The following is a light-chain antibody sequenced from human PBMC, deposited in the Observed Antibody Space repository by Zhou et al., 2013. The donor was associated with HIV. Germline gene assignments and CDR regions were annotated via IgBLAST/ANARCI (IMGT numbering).Light chain of an antibody. CDR3: QQYNNWPQT. Sequence: EIVMTQSPATLSVSPGERVTLSCRASQTVGSNLAWYQQKPGQAPRLLIYGASTRATGIPARFSGSGSGTEFTLTISSLQSEDFAVYYCQQYNNWPQTFGQGTRVEIK. J-gene: IGKJ1*01. V-gene: IGKV3-15*01. CDR1: QTVGSN. CDR2: GAS.